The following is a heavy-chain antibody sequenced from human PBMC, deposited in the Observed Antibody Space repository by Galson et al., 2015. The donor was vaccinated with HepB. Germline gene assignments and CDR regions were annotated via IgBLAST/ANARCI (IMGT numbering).Heavy chain of an antibody. V-gene: IGHV3-13*04. CDR1: GFIFSSYD. J-gene: IGHJ4*02. CDR2: IGTYAET. D-gene: IGHD2-15*01. CDR3: ARSVAASRFTTDS. Sequence: SLRLSCAASGFIFSSYDMQWVRQTPGKGLEWISGIGTYAETYYPGSVKGRFTISRENAKNSLYLEMNGLRAGDTAVYYCARSVAASRFTTDSWGQGTLVTVSS.